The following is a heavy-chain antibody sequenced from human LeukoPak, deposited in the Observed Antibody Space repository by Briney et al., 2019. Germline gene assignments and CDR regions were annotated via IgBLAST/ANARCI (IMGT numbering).Heavy chain of an antibody. D-gene: IGHD5-18*01. Sequence: GGSLRLSCAASGFTFSTYAMTWVRQAPGKGLEWVSAISGSGGSTNYADSVKGRFTISRDNSKNTLDLQMNSLRAEDTAVYHCAKSSTWKQLWSYDYWGQGILVTASS. CDR2: ISGSGGST. CDR3: AKSSTWKQLWSYDY. J-gene: IGHJ4*02. V-gene: IGHV3-23*01. CDR1: GFTFSTYA.